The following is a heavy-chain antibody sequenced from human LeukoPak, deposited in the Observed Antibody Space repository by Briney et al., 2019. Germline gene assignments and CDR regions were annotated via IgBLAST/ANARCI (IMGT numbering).Heavy chain of an antibody. J-gene: IGHJ6*02. Sequence: ASVKVSCKVSGYTFTGYYIHWMRQGPGQGLEWMGWINPKTGATNYARKFQGWVTMTRDTSLNTAYLELSRLKSADTATFYCAREGSYYGSGSYYRLYAMDAWGQGTTVTVS. D-gene: IGHD3-10*01. CDR2: INPKTGAT. V-gene: IGHV1-2*04. CDR3: AREGSYYGSGSYYRLYAMDA. CDR1: GYTFTGYY.